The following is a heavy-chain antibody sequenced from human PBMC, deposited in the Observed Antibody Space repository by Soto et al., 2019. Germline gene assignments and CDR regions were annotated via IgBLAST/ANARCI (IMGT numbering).Heavy chain of an antibody. CDR1: GYTFTSYD. CDR3: VREGMDV. Sequence: QVQLVQSGAEVKKPGASVKVSCKASGYTFTSYDINWVRQATGQGLEWMGYTNPNSGNTVYAQQFQGRVTMTWDTSITTAYMELSSLRSEVTAVYYCVREGMDVWCQGTTVTVSS. J-gene: IGHJ6*02. CDR2: TNPNSGNT. V-gene: IGHV1-8*01.